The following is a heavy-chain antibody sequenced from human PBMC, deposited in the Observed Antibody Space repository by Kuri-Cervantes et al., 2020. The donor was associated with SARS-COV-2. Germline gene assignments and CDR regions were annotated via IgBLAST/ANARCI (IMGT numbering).Heavy chain of an antibody. CDR2: IIPIFGTA. Sequence: SVKVPCKASGGTFSSYAISWVRQAPGQGLEWMGGIIPIFGTANYAQKFQGRVTITTDESTSTAYMELSSLRSEDTAVYYCASEGSETGIAAIPSAAYFQHWGQGTLVTVSS. V-gene: IGHV1-69*05. J-gene: IGHJ1*01. CDR1: GGTFSSYA. CDR3: ASEGSETGIAAIPSAAYFQH. D-gene: IGHD6-25*01.